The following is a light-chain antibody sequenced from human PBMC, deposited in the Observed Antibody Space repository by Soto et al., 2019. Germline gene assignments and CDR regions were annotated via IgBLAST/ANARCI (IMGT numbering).Light chain of an antibody. CDR1: QDINSY. J-gene: IGKJ4*01. CDR3: QQYNIHPLT. Sequence: DVQMTQSPSSLSASVGDRVTITCRASQDINSYLAWYQQKPGNAPKSLIYAASSLQTGVQSSFSGSESGTDFTLTISNRQPEDSATYYCQQYNIHPLTFGGGTKVEIK. V-gene: IGKV1D-16*01. CDR2: AAS.